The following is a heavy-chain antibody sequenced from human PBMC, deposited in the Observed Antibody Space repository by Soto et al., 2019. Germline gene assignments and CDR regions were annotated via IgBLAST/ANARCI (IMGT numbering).Heavy chain of an antibody. CDR2: IYYSGST. V-gene: IGHV4-39*01. J-gene: IGHJ5*02. Sequence: SETLSLTCTVSGGSISSSSYYWGWIRQPPGKGLEWIGSIYYSGSTYYNPSLKSPVTISVDTSKNQFSLKLSSVTAADTAVYYCARTIVVVPAAEYNWFDPWGQGTLVTVSS. CDR3: ARTIVVVPAAEYNWFDP. D-gene: IGHD2-2*01. CDR1: GGSISSSSYY.